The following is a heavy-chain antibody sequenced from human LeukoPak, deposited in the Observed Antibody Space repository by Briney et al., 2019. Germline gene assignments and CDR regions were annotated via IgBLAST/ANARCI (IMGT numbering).Heavy chain of an antibody. CDR3: ARDSQYYDSWSGYSYDNWFDP. V-gene: IGHV4-59*01. CDR1: GGSISSYY. Sequence: NASETLSLTCTVSGGSISSYYWSWIRQPPGKGLEWIGFIYYSGSTNYNPSLKSRVTISVDTSKNQFSLKLSSVTAADTAVYYCARDSQYYDSWSGYSYDNWFDPWGQGTLVTVSS. D-gene: IGHD3-3*01. J-gene: IGHJ5*02. CDR2: IYYSGST.